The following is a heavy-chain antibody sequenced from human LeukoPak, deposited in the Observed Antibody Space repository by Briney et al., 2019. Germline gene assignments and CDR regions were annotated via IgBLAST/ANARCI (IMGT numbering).Heavy chain of an antibody. J-gene: IGHJ4*02. CDR1: GFTFSSYS. CDR2: ISSSSSYI. Sequence: GGSLRLSCAASGFTFSSYSVNWVRQAPGKGLEWVSSISSSSSYIYYADSVKGRFTISRDNAKNSLYLQMNSLRAEDTAVYYCARYQRQVVPAASFDYWGQGTLVTVSS. CDR3: ARYQRQVVPAASFDY. V-gene: IGHV3-21*01. D-gene: IGHD2-2*01.